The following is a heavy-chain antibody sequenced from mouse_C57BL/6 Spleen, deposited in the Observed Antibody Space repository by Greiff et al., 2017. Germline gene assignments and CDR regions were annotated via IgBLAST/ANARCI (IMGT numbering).Heavy chain of an antibody. V-gene: IGHV5-17*01. CDR2: ISSGSSTI. CDR3: ARGPHYYGSSYYAMDY. D-gene: IGHD1-1*01. CDR1: GFTFSDYG. J-gene: IGHJ4*01. Sequence: DVMLVESGGGLVKPGGSLKLSCAASGFTFSDYGMHWVRQAPEKGLEWVAYISSGSSTIYYADTVKGRFTISRDNAKNTLFLQMTSLRSEDTAMYYCARGPHYYGSSYYAMDYWGQGTSVTVSS.